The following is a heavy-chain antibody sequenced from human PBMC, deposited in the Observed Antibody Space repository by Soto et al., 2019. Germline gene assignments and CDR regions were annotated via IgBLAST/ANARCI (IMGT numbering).Heavy chain of an antibody. CDR2: MNPNSGNT. CDR3: ARSEFILRGNNWFDP. J-gene: IGHJ5*02. D-gene: IGHD3-10*01. Sequence: ASVKVSCKASGYTFTSYDINWVRQATGQGLEWTGWMNPNSGNTGYAQKFQGRVTMTRNTSISTAYMELSSLRSEDTAVYYCARSEFILRGNNWFDPWGQGTLVTVSS. V-gene: IGHV1-8*01. CDR1: GYTFTSYD.